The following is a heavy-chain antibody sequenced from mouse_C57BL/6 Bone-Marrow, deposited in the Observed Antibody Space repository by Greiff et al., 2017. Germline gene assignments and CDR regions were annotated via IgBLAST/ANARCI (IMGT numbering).Heavy chain of an antibody. J-gene: IGHJ4*01. V-gene: IGHV1-69*01. CDR3: AMDYDELLAMDY. CDR1: GYTFTSYW. CDR2: IDPSDSYT. Sequence: QVQLQQPGAELVMPGASVKLSCKASGYTFTSYWMHWVKQRPGQGLEWIGEIDPSDSYTNYNQKFKGKSTLTVAKSSSTAYMQLSSLTSEDSAVYYCAMDYDELLAMDYWGQGTSVTVSS. D-gene: IGHD2-4*01.